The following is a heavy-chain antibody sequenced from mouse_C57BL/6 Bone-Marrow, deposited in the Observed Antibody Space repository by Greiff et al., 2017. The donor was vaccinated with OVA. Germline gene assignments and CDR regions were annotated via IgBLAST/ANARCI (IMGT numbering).Heavy chain of an antibody. J-gene: IGHJ2*01. V-gene: IGHV1-81*01. D-gene: IGHD2-4*01. Sequence: QVQLQQSGAELARPGASVTLSCKASGYTFTSYGISWVKQSTGQGLEWIGEISPRSGNTYYNEKFKGRATLTADNSCSTAYMQLRILTSEDSSVYFCARRDYDYGRDFDYWGQGTTLTVSS. CDR3: ARRDYDYGRDFDY. CDR1: GYTFTSYG. CDR2: ISPRSGNT.